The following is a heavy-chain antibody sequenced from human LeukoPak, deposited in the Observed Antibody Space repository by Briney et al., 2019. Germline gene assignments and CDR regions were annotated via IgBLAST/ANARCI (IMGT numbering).Heavy chain of an antibody. Sequence: ASVKVSCKASGYTFTGYYMHWVRQAPGQGLEWMGWINPNSGGTNYAQKFQGRVTMTRDTSISTAYMELSRLRSDDTAVYYCARIQGDYCSSTSCYSYYYMDVWGKGTTVTVSS. J-gene: IGHJ6*03. CDR1: GYTFTGYY. V-gene: IGHV1-2*02. CDR3: ARIQGDYCSSTSCYSYYYMDV. D-gene: IGHD2-2*01. CDR2: INPNSGGT.